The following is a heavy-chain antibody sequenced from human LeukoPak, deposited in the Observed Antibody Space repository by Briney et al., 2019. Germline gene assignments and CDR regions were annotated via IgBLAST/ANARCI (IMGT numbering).Heavy chain of an antibody. CDR1: GGTFSSYA. V-gene: IGHV1-69*04. CDR3: ARANPRPVSSSWPTYYYYGMDV. Sequence: GASVKVSCKASGGTFSSYAISWVRQAPGQGLEWMGRIIPILGIANYAQKFQGRVTITADKSTSTAYMELSSLRSEDTAVYYCARANPRPVSSSWPTYYYYGMDVWGQGTTVTVSS. D-gene: IGHD6-13*01. J-gene: IGHJ6*02. CDR2: IIPILGIA.